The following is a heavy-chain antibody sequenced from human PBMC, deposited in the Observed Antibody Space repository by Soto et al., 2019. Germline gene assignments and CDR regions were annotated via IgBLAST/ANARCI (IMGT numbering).Heavy chain of an antibody. V-gene: IGHV3-33*01. CDR3: ARGRGIAAEVRLDY. CDR2: IWYDGSNK. J-gene: IGHJ4*02. Sequence: PGGSLRLSCAASGFPFSSYGMHWVRQAPGKGLEWVAVIWYDGSNKYYADSVKGRFTFSRDNSKNTLYLQMNSLRAEDTAVYYCARGRGIAAEVRLDYWGQGTLVTVSS. CDR1: GFPFSSYG. D-gene: IGHD6-13*01.